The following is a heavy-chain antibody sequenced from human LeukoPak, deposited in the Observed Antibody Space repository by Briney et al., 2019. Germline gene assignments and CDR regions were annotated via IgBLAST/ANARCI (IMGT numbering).Heavy chain of an antibody. D-gene: IGHD1-20*01. CDR2: ISPPSTYI. Sequence: PGGSLRLSCAASGFTFSSYSMNWVRQTPGKGLEWVSSISPPSTYIYYADSVKGRFTISRDNSKNTLYLQMNSLRAEDTAVYYCAKAASGNWNDVSDYWGQGTLVTVSS. J-gene: IGHJ4*02. CDR1: GFTFSSYS. CDR3: AKAASGNWNDVSDY. V-gene: IGHV3-21*04.